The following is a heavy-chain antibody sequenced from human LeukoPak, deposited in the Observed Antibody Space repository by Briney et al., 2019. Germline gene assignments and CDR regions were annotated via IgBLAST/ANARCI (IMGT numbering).Heavy chain of an antibody. J-gene: IGHJ6*02. CDR3: ARQARRVYYYGMDV. Sequence: KPSETLSLTCTVSGGSISSYYWSWIRQPPGKGLEWIGYIYYSGSTNYNPSLKSRVTISVDTSKNQFSLKLSSVTAADTAVYYCARQARRVYYYGMDVWGQGTTVTVSS. CDR2: IYYSGST. D-gene: IGHD1-14*01. CDR1: GGSISSYY. V-gene: IGHV4-59*12.